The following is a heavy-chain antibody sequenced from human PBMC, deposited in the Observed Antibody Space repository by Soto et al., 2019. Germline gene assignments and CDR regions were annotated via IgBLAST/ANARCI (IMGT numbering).Heavy chain of an antibody. CDR2: IYYSGST. J-gene: IGHJ4*02. CDR1: GGSISSGGYY. Sequence: QVQLQESGPGLVKPSQTLSLTCTVSGGSISSGGYYWSWIRQHPGKGLEWIGYIYYSGSTYYNPSLKSRVTISVDTYKNQFSLKLSSVTAADTAVYYCARVLTFGGVIVPFDYWGQGTLVTVSS. D-gene: IGHD3-16*02. CDR3: ARVLTFGGVIVPFDY. V-gene: IGHV4-31*03.